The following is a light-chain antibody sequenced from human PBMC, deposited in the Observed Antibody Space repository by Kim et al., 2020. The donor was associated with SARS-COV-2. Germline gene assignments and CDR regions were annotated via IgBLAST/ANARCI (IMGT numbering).Light chain of an antibody. CDR2: AAS. CDR1: ENINTT. V-gene: IGKV1-39*01. Sequence: DIQMTQSPSSLSASVGDRVTITCRASENINTTLNWYQQEPGTAPPLLTYAASSLQSGVPSRFSGSACGTDFTLTINSLQPGDVASYYCQHTHTPPSTCGQGTKLEIK. CDR3: QHTHTPPST. J-gene: IGKJ2*01.